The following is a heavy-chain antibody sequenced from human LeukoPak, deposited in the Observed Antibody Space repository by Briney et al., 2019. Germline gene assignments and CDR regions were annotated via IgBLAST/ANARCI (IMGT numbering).Heavy chain of an antibody. J-gene: IGHJ4*02. CDR3: ARRVPSQVITDYFDY. CDR1: GFTFSTYS. V-gene: IGHV3-48*04. D-gene: IGHD3-16*01. CDR2: IDSSSRTT. Sequence: GGSLRLSFAASGFTFSTYSMNWVRQAPGKGLEWVSFIDSSSRTTFYADSVKGRFTISRDNAKNSLFLQMNSLRAEDTAVYYCARRVPSQVITDYFDYWGQGTLVTVSS.